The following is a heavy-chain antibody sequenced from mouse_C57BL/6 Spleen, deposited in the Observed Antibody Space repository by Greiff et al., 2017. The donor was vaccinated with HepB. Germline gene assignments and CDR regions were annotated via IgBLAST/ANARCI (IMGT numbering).Heavy chain of an antibody. D-gene: IGHD2-3*01. CDR3: VRQGYDGYSYFDY. CDR2: IRSKSNNYAT. Sequence: EVQLVESGGGLVQPKGSLKLSCAASGFSFNTYAMNWVRQAPGKGLEWVARIRSKSNNYATYYADSVKDRFTISRDDSESMLYLQMNNLKTEDTAMYYCVRQGYDGYSYFDYWGQGTTLTVSS. CDR1: GFSFNTYA. V-gene: IGHV10-1*01. J-gene: IGHJ2*01.